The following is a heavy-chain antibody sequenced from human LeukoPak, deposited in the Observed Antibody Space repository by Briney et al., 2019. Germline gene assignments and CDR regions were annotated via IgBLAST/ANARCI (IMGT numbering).Heavy chain of an antibody. J-gene: IGHJ4*02. CDR2: ISSNSRFI. V-gene: IGHV3-48*01. CDR1: GFTFSGYG. D-gene: IGHD6-6*01. CDR3: ARGGAARPDY. Sequence: GGSLRLSCAASGFTFSGYGMNWVRQAPGKGLEWVSYISSNSRFIDYADSVKGRFTISRDNAKNSLYLQMNSLRAEDTAMYYCARGGAARPDYWGQGTLVTVSS.